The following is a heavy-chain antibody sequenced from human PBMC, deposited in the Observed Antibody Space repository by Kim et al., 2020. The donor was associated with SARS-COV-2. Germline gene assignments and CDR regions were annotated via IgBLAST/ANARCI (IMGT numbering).Heavy chain of an antibody. CDR2: INHSGST. CDR1: GGSFSGYY. V-gene: IGHV4-34*01. Sequence: SETLSLTCAVYGGSFSGYYWSWIRQPPGKGLEWIGEINHSGSTNYNPSLKSRVTISVDTSKNQFSLKLSSVTAADTAVYYCARGCPHNYYGSGWRYYYY. D-gene: IGHD3-10*01. J-gene: IGHJ6*01. CDR3: ARGCPHNYYGSGWRYYYY.